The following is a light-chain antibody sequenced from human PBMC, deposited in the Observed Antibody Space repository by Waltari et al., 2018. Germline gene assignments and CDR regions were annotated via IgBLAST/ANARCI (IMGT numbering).Light chain of an antibody. CDR2: DVT. V-gene: IGLV2-14*03. J-gene: IGLJ3*02. Sequence: QSALAQPASVSGIPGQSISISCTGTSRDIGGYNYVPWYQQHPAKAPKVILYDVTYRPSGISNRFSGSKSGNTASLTIYGLQAEDEAYYYCSSYTSNISWVFGGGTKLTVL. CDR3: SSYTSNISWV. CDR1: SRDIGGYNY.